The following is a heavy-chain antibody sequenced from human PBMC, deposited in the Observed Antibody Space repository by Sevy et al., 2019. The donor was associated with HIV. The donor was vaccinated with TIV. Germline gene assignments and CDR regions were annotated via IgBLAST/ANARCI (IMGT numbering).Heavy chain of an antibody. J-gene: IGHJ1*01. Sequence: GGSLRLSCAASGFTFSSYSMNWVRQAPGKGLEWVSYISGSSSTIYYADSVKGRFTISRDNSKNSLYLQMNSLRDEDTAGYYCAIQDDYDSGGRRAEYFQHWGQGTLVTVSS. CDR2: ISGSSSTI. CDR3: AIQDDYDSGGRRAEYFQH. D-gene: IGHD3-22*01. V-gene: IGHV3-48*02. CDR1: GFTFSSYS.